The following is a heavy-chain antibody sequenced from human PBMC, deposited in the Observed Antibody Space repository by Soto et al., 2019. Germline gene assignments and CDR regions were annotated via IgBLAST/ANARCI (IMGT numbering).Heavy chain of an antibody. J-gene: IGHJ6*02. CDR2: IIPIFGTA. V-gene: IGHV1-69*06. CDR3: ARDRRSGLAVVADYYYYGMDV. Sequence: SVKVSCKSSGGTFSSYAISWVRQAPGQGLEWMGGIIPIFGTANYAQKFQGRVTITADKSTSTAYMELSSLRSEDTAVYYCARDRRSGLAVVADYYYYGMDVWGQGTTVTVSS. D-gene: IGHD2-15*01. CDR1: GGTFSSYA.